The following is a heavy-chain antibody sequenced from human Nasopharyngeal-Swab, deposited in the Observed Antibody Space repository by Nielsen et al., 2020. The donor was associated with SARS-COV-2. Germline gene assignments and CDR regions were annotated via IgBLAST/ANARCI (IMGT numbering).Heavy chain of an antibody. D-gene: IGHD3-22*01. CDR2: IYPGDSDT. CDR1: GYSFTSYW. Sequence: GGSLRLSCKGSGYSFTSYWIGWVRQMPGKGLEWMGIIYPGDSDTRYSPSFQGQVTISADKSISTAYLQWSSLKASDTAMYYCARAGYYDSSGYYIGVGQLDYWGQGTLVTVSS. CDR3: ARAGYYDSSGYYIGVGQLDY. V-gene: IGHV5-51*01. J-gene: IGHJ4*02.